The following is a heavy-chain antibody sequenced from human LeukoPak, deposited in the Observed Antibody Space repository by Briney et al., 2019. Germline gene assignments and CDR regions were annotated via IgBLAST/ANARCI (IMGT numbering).Heavy chain of an antibody. J-gene: IGHJ4*02. Sequence: GSLRLSCAASGFTFSGYWMSWVRQPPGKGLEWIGEIYHSGSTNYNPSLKSRVTISVDKSKNQFSLKLSSVTAADTAVYYCARVDMVRGVERVFDYWGQGTLVTVSS. D-gene: IGHD3-10*01. CDR2: IYHSGST. CDR1: GFTFSGYW. CDR3: ARVDMVRGVERVFDY. V-gene: IGHV4-4*02.